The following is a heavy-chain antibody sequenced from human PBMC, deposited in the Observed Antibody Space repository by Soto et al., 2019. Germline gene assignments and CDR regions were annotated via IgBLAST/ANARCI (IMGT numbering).Heavy chain of an antibody. D-gene: IGHD4-17*01. CDR2: IYYSGST. Sequence: PSETLSLTCTVSGGSISSSSYYWGWIRQPPGKGLEWIGSIYYSGSTYYNPSLKSRVTISVDTSKNQFSLKLSSVTAADTAVYYCARYLPSIFYGDTLYYFDYWGQGTLVTVSS. CDR1: GGSISSSSYY. V-gene: IGHV4-39*01. J-gene: IGHJ4*02. CDR3: ARYLPSIFYGDTLYYFDY.